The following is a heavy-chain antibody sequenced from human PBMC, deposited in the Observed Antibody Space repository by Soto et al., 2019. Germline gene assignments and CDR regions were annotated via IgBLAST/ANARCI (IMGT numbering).Heavy chain of an antibody. V-gene: IGHV1-69*12. Sequence: QVQLVQSGAEVKKPGSSVKVSCKASGGTFSTYVISWVRQAPGQGLEWMGGIIPIFGTANYAQKFQGRVTISAGESTSTAYMALSSMRAEDTAVYYCARQITILNPFDYWGQGPLVTVSS. CDR2: IIPIFGTA. D-gene: IGHD3-3*01. J-gene: IGHJ4*02. CDR1: GGTFSTYV. CDR3: ARQITILNPFDY.